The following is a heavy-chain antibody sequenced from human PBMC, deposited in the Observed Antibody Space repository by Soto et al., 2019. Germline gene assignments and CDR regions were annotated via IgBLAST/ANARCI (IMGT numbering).Heavy chain of an antibody. Sequence: PGGSLRLSCAASGFTFSSYGMHWVRQAPGKGLEWVAVIWYDGSNKYYADSVKGRFTISRDNSKNTLYLQMNSLRAEDTAVYYCAKLLFLSSSAHSDYWGQGTLVTVSS. CDR1: GFTFSSYG. CDR3: AKLLFLSSSAHSDY. J-gene: IGHJ4*02. CDR2: IWYDGSNK. V-gene: IGHV3-33*06. D-gene: IGHD6-6*01.